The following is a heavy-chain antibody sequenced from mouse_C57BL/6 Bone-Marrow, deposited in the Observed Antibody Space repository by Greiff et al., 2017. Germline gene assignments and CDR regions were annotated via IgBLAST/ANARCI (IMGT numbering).Heavy chain of an antibody. V-gene: IGHV14-2*01. CDR2: IDLEDGET. CDR1: GFNIKDYY. Sequence: EVKLVESGAELVKPGASVKFSCTASGFNIKDYYMHWVKQRTEQGLEWIGRIDLEDGETKYAPKFQGLVIISADPPNQTVYPQLSSLTSADTAVYYCARRGPYFDYWGQGTTLTVSS. J-gene: IGHJ2*01. CDR3: ARRGPYFDY.